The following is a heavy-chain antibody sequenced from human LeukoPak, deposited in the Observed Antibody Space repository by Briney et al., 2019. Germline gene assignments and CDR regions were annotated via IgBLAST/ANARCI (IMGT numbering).Heavy chain of an antibody. CDR3: AKDFVVVPGLVNYFDS. V-gene: IGHV3-23*01. CDR2: IGGSGGDT. D-gene: IGHD2-2*01. CDR1: GFTFSNYA. J-gene: IGHJ4*02. Sequence: GGSLRLSCAASGFTFSNYAMNWVRQAPGKGLEWVSVIGGSGGDTYYADSVKGRFTISRDNSKNRLYLRMNSLGAEDTALYYCAKDFVVVPGLVNYFDSWGQGTLVTVSS.